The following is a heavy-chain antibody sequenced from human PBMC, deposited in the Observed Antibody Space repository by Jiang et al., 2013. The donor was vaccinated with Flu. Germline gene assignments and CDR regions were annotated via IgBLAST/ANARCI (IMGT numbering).Heavy chain of an antibody. CDR3: ARDGEGYCSGGSCSNWFDP. J-gene: IGHJ5*02. D-gene: IGHD2-15*01. Sequence: GKGLEWVAVIWYDGSNKYYADSVKGRFTISRDNSKNTLYLQMNSLRAEDTAVYYCARDGEGYCSGGSCSNWFDPWGQGTLVTVSS. V-gene: IGHV3-33*01. CDR2: IWYDGSNK.